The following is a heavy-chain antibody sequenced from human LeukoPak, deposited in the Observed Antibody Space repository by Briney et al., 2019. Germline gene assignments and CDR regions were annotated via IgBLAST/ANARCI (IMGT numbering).Heavy chain of an antibody. CDR3: ARAEWSNWYFDL. V-gene: IGHV3-7*03. D-gene: IGHD3-3*01. CDR2: IKQDGSEK. J-gene: IGHJ2*01. CDR1: GFTFSTYW. Sequence: GGSLRLSCAASGFTFSTYWMNWLRQAPGKGLEWVANIKQDGSEKYYVDSVKGRFTLSRDSAKNSLYLQMNSLRAEDTAVYYCARAEWSNWYFDLWRRGTLVTVSS.